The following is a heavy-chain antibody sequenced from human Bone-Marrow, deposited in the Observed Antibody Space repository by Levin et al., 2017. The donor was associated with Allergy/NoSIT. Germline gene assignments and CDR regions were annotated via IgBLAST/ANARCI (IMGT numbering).Heavy chain of an antibody. J-gene: IGHJ4*02. V-gene: IGHV1-46*01. CDR1: GYTFGNYY. Sequence: ASVKVSCKASGYTFGNYYIHWVRQAPGQGLEWMGTIDPDPGYKSNAQRFQGRITLTRDTSTTTVYMELGSLRSEDTAVYYCARGASGQPFDSWGQGTPVTVSS. CDR3: ARGASGQPFDS. D-gene: IGHD6-13*01. CDR2: IDPDPGYK.